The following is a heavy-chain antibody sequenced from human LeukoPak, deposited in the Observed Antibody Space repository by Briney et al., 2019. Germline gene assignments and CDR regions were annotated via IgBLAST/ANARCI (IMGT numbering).Heavy chain of an antibody. J-gene: IGHJ4*02. Sequence: GGSLRLSCAASGFTFSSCSMNWVRQAPGKGLEWVSSISSSSSYIYYADPVKGRFTISRDNAKNSLYLQMNSLRAEDTAVYYCVRRPIRGVIASSDYWGQGTLVTVSS. V-gene: IGHV3-21*01. CDR2: ISSSSSYI. CDR1: GFTFSSCS. D-gene: IGHD3-10*01. CDR3: VRRPIRGVIASSDY.